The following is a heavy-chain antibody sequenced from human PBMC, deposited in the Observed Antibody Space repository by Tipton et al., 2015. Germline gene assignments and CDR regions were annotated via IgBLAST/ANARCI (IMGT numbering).Heavy chain of an antibody. CDR3: GLGTHHRDCDY. CDR2: IRNKAYGVTT. Sequence: SLRLSCTASGFTFGDYAMNWFRQAPGKGLEWVGFIRNKAYGVTTEYAASVKGRFTISRDDSKIIAYLQMNSPKTEDTAVYFCGLGTHHRDCDYWGQGTLVTVSS. J-gene: IGHJ4*02. D-gene: IGHD3-16*01. CDR1: GFTFGDYA. V-gene: IGHV3-49*03.